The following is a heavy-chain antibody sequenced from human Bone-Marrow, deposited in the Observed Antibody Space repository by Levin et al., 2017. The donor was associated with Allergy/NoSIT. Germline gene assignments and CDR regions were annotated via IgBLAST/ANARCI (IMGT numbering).Heavy chain of an antibody. J-gene: IGHJ4*02. V-gene: IGHV3-23*01. CDR3: AKDREVGDATSRHFDY. Sequence: GESLKISCAASGFTFSSYALSWVRQAPGEGLEWVSGIGGGGSNTHHADSVKGRFTISRDNSKKTLYLQMNSLRADDTAVYYCAKDREVGDATSRHFDYWGQGTLVTVSS. CDR2: IGGGGSNT. CDR1: GFTFSSYA. D-gene: IGHD1-26*01.